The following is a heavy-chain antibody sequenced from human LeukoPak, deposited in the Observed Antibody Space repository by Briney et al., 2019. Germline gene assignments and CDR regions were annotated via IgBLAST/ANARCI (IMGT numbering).Heavy chain of an antibody. V-gene: IGHV4-31*03. CDR1: GGSISSGGYY. D-gene: IGHD3-10*01. CDR2: IYYSGST. Sequence: SQTLSLTCTVSGGSISSGGYYWSWIRQHPGQGLEWIGYIYYSGSTYYNPSLKSRVTISVDTSKNQFSLKLSSVTAADTAVYYCARGRPYYGSGSRGAFDYWGQGTLVTVSS. CDR3: ARGRPYYGSGSRGAFDY. J-gene: IGHJ4*02.